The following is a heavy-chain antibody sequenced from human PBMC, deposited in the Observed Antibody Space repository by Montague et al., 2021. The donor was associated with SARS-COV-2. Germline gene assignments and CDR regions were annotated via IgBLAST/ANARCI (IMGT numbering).Heavy chain of an antibody. Sequence: SETLSLTCSVSGGSISSYYWSWIRQSPGKGLEWIGYIFHSGITDYNPSLKSRVTISVDMSKNQFSLQLNSVTAADSAVYYCARTEYNWNDRFDPRGQGTLVTVSS. V-gene: IGHV4-59*13. D-gene: IGHD1-20*01. CDR2: IFHSGIT. CDR3: ARTEYNWNDRFDP. CDR1: GGSISSYY. J-gene: IGHJ5*02.